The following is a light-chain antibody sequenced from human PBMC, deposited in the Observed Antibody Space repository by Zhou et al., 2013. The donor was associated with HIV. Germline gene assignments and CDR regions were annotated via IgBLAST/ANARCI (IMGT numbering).Light chain of an antibody. CDR2: GTS. Sequence: EFVMTQSPDTLSLSSGERATLSCRASQSIRSDFLAWYQHKAGQAPRLLIYGTSHRATGIPERFTGSGSGTDFTLTISRLEPEDFAVYYCQWYGSSPQATFGLGD. CDR3: QWYGSSPQAT. CDR1: QSIRSDF. V-gene: IGKV3-20*01. J-gene: IGKJ2*01.